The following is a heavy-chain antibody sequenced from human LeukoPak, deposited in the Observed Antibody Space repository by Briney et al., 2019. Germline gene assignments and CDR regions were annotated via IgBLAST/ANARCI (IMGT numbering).Heavy chain of an antibody. D-gene: IGHD5-24*01. CDR3: AREDGDAFDI. V-gene: IGHV3-48*03. Sequence: GGSLRPSCIASGFTFSSYEMDWVRRAPGKGLEWVSYIGSSGGSRYYADSVKGRFTTSRDNAKNSLYLQMNSLRAEDTAVYYCAREDGDAFDIWGQGTMVTVSS. J-gene: IGHJ3*02. CDR2: IGSSGGSR. CDR1: GFTFSSYE.